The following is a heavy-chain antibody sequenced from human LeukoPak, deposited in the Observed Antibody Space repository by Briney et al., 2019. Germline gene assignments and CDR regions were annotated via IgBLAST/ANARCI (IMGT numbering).Heavy chain of an antibody. CDR3: AIFLPHRYYFDY. J-gene: IGHJ4*02. Sequence: SVTVSFKASGGTFSSYAISWVRQAPGQGLEWMGGIIPIFGTANYAQKFQGRVTITTDESTSTAYMELSSLRSEDTAVYYCAIFLPHRYYFDYWGQGTLVTVSS. CDR1: GGTFSSYA. V-gene: IGHV1-69*05. CDR2: IIPIFGTA.